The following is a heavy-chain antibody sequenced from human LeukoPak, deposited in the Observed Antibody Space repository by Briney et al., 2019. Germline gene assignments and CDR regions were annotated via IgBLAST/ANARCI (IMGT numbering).Heavy chain of an antibody. D-gene: IGHD2-2*02. V-gene: IGHV3-33*01. CDR3: ARGRRHCTSCYTDWFDP. J-gene: IGHJ5*02. Sequence: PGRSLRLSCAASGFTFSNYGMHWVRQAPGKGLEWLAVVWYDDAVKNYADSVKGRFTISRDNSQNTLYLQMNRLRAEDTAVYYCARGRRHCTSCYTDWFDPWGQGTLVTVSS. CDR1: GFTFSNYG. CDR2: VWYDDAVK.